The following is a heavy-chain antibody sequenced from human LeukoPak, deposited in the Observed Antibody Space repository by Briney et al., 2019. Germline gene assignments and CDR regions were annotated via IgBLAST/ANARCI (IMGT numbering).Heavy chain of an antibody. Sequence: PGGSLRLSCAAYGFSISIYAMSWVRQAPGKGLEWVSTISGSGDGTYYADSVKGRFTISRDNSKNTLYLQMNSLRAEDTAVYYCAEDHLYCRGGSCYSDYWGQGTQATVSS. CDR1: GFSISIYA. J-gene: IGHJ4*02. CDR3: AEDHLYCRGGSCYSDY. D-gene: IGHD2-15*01. CDR2: ISGSGDGT. V-gene: IGHV3-23*01.